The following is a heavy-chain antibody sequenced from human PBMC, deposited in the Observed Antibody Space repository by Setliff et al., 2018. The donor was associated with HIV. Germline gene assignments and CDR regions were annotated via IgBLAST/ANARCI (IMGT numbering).Heavy chain of an antibody. CDR1: GDSISASY. Sequence: PSETLSLTCAVSGDSISASYWNWIRQFPGGGLEWIGYIYYSGSTKYNPSLKRRVTISIDKSRKYFSLKLPSVTAADTAMYYCVRGRDEVALVGTHYYYYFNLDVWGKGTKVTVSS. V-gene: IGHV4-59*01. J-gene: IGHJ6*04. D-gene: IGHD3-16*01. CDR3: VRGRDEVALVGTHYYYYFNLDV. CDR2: IYYSGST.